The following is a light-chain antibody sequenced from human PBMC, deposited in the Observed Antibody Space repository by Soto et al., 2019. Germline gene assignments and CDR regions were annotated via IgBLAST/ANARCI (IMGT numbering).Light chain of an antibody. V-gene: IGKV1-5*01. CDR1: QSIAIW. CDR3: QKYGSYPWA. CDR2: DAS. J-gene: IGKJ1*01. Sequence: DIEMTQSPSTLSAAVGDRVTITCRASQSIAIWLAWYHQKPGKAPKALIYDASRLESGVPSRFSGSGSGTEFTLTISSLQPDDFATYYCQKYGSYPWAFGQVTRVEV.